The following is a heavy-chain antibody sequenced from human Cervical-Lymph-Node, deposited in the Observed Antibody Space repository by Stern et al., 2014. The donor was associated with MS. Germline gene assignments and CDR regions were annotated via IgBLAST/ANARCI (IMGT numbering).Heavy chain of an antibody. Sequence: QVQLVQSGGGVVQPGASLRLSCVASGLNFSSSGMHWVRQAPGKGLEWVAVISSGGNNKHYADSVKGRFTISRDNSKSTLYLQMNSLRPEDTAVYYCSRHSRTGWFDPWGRGTLVTVSS. D-gene: IGHD7-27*01. J-gene: IGHJ5*02. CDR1: GLNFSSSG. CDR2: ISSGGNNK. V-gene: IGHV3-30*03. CDR3: SRHSRTGWFDP.